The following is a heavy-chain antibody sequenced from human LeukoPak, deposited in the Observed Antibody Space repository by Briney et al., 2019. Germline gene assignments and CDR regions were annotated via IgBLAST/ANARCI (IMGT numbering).Heavy chain of an antibody. D-gene: IGHD4-17*01. CDR1: GFTFNDYA. V-gene: IGHV3-9*01. CDR2: ISWKSGSI. Sequence: GRSLRLSRAASGFTFNDYAMHWVRQAPGKGLEWVSGISWKSGSIGYADSVKGRFTISRDNAKNSLYLQMNSLRPEDTALYYCAKDIRYGDYGLKYFHHWGQGTLVTVST. J-gene: IGHJ1*01. CDR3: AKDIRYGDYGLKYFHH.